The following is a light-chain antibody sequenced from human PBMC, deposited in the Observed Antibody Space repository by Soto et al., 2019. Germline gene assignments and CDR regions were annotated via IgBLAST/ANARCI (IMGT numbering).Light chain of an antibody. CDR3: LQDRNYPRT. Sequence: AIQMTQSPSSLSASVGDRVTITCRASQDIRGDLGWYQQKPGKAPKALIYGASNLQSGVPSRFSGSGFGTDFTLTISSLQPEDFATYYCLQDRNYPRTFGQGNKVESK. J-gene: IGKJ1*01. CDR2: GAS. V-gene: IGKV1-6*01. CDR1: QDIRGD.